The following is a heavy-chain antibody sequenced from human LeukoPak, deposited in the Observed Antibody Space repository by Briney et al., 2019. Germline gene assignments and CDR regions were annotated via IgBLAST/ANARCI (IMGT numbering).Heavy chain of an antibody. Sequence: SETLSLTCAVYGGSFSRYYWSWIRQSPRKGLEWIAEIDHRGDINYNPSVKSRVTISVDTSKNQFSLKVRSLSAADTAVYYCARGATISETGYFDFWGQGTLVTVSS. D-gene: IGHD5-24*01. J-gene: IGHJ4*03. CDR1: GGSFSRYY. V-gene: IGHV4-34*01. CDR3: ARGATISETGYFDF. CDR2: IDHRGDI.